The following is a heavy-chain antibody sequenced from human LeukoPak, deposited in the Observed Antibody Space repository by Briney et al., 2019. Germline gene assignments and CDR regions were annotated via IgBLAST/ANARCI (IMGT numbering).Heavy chain of an antibody. CDR2: IYPGDSDT. Sequence: GESLKISCKGSGYSFTSYWIGWVRQMPGKGLEWMGIIYPGDSDTRYGPSFQGQVTISADKSISTAYLQWTSLKASDTAIYYCARRDYGANSGNSYLFDYWGQGTLVTISS. V-gene: IGHV5-51*01. CDR1: GYSFTSYW. D-gene: IGHD4-23*01. J-gene: IGHJ4*02. CDR3: ARRDYGANSGNSYLFDY.